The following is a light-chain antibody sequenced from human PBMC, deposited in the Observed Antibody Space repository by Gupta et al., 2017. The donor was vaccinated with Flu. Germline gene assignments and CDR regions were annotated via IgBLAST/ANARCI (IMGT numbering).Light chain of an antibody. CDR2: AAS. J-gene: IGKJ3*01. CDR3: QQSYSTPLA. V-gene: IGKV1-39*01. CDR1: QSISSY. Sequence: IQMTQSPSSLSASVGDRITITCRASQSISSYLNWYQQKPGKAPKLLICAASSLQSGVPSRFSGSGSGTDFTLTISSLQPEDFATYYCQQSYSTPLAFGPGTKVDIK.